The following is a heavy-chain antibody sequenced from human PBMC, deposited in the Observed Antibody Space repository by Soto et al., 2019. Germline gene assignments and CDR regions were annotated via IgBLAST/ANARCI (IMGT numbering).Heavy chain of an antibody. CDR2: IYYSGST. Sequence: SETRSLTRTVGSGSICRWYSNCYRQPPGKGLEWIGYIYYSGSTNYNPSLKSRVTISVDTSKNQFSLKLSSVTAADTAVYYCARGRAGPVAFDIWGQGTMVTVSS. J-gene: IGHJ3*02. CDR3: ARGRAGPVAFDI. CDR1: SGSICRWY. V-gene: IGHV4-59*01.